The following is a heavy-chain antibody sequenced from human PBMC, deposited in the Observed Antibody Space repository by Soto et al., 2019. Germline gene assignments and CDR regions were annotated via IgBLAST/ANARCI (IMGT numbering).Heavy chain of an antibody. V-gene: IGHV4-34*01. Sequence: SETLSLTCAVYGGSFSGYYWRWIRQPPGKGLEWIGEINHSGSTNYNPSLKSRVTISVGTSKNRFSLKLSSVTAADTAVYYCARVKNYDYIWGSYRFFWFDPWGQGTLVTVSS. CDR1: GGSFSGYY. CDR3: ARVKNYDYIWGSYRFFWFDP. D-gene: IGHD3-16*02. J-gene: IGHJ5*02. CDR2: INHSGST.